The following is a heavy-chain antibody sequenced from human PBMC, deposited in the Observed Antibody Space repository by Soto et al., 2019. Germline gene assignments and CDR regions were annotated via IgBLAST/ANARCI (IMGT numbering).Heavy chain of an antibody. Sequence: EVQVVESGGGLVQPGGSLRLSCAASGFTVSSNYMSWVRQTPGKGLEWVSMIYSRGDIVYSDSVRGRFSVSRDNPKNTMHLQMTSLGVEDTAVYYCARDFGSDATGYYGMDVCGHGTTVTVSS. D-gene: IGHD3-10*01. J-gene: IGHJ6*02. CDR1: GFTVSSNY. V-gene: IGHV3-66*01. CDR3: ARDFGSDATGYYGMDV. CDR2: IYSRGDI.